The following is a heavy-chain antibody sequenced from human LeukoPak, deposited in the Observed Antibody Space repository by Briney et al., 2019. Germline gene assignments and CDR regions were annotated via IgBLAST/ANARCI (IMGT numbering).Heavy chain of an antibody. Sequence: PGGSLRLSCVASGFTFSSNGMHWVRQAPGKGLEWVTFIQYDGSKKYYADSVKGRFTISRDNSKNTLYLQTNSLRVEDTAVYYCAKHPSGYYYDHFDYWGQGTLVTVSS. D-gene: IGHD3-22*01. CDR3: AKHPSGYYYDHFDY. J-gene: IGHJ4*02. V-gene: IGHV3-30*02. CDR1: GFTFSSNG. CDR2: IQYDGSKK.